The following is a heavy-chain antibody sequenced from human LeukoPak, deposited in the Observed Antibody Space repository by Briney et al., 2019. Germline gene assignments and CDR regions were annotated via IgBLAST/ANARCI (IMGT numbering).Heavy chain of an antibody. Sequence: GGSLRLSCGASGFTFTSYAMSWVRQAAGKGLEWVSAISGGGENTYYGDSVKGRFTISGDNSKNTLYLQMNSLRAEDTATYYCAKPRAMTTGVGRYFDLWGRGTLVTVSS. D-gene: IGHD1-1*01. CDR2: ISGGGENT. CDR3: AKPRAMTTGVGRYFDL. V-gene: IGHV3-23*01. CDR1: GFTFTSYA. J-gene: IGHJ2*01.